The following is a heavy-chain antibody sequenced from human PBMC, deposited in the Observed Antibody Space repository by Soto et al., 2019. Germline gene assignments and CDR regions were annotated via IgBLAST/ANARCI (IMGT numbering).Heavy chain of an antibody. CDR1: GGSISSSSYY. D-gene: IGHD6-13*01. J-gene: IGHJ5*02. V-gene: IGHV4-39*01. CDR2: IYYSGST. Sequence: QLQLQESGPGLVKPSETLSLTCTVSGGSISSSSYYWGWIRQPPGKGLEWIGSIYYSGSTYYNPSLKSRVTLSVDTSKNQFSLKLSSVTAADTAVYYCARGLRVGIAAGNWFDPWGQGTLVTVSS. CDR3: ARGLRVGIAAGNWFDP.